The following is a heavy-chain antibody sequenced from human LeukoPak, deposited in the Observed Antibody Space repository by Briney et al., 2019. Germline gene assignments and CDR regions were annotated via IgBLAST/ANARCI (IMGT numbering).Heavy chain of an antibody. CDR1: GYSFTSYW. V-gene: IGHV5-51*01. D-gene: IGHD1-1*01. Sequence: GESLKISCKGSGYSFTSYWIGWVRQMPGKGLEWMGIIYPGDSDTRYSPSFQGQVTISADKSISTAYLQWSSLRASDTAMYYCARLEYNWNAYHNWFDPWGQGTLVTVSS. CDR2: IYPGDSDT. J-gene: IGHJ5*02. CDR3: ARLEYNWNAYHNWFDP.